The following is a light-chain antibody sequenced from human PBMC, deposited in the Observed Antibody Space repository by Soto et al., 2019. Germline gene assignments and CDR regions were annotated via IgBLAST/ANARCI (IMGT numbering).Light chain of an antibody. Sequence: EIVLTQSPGTLSLSPGERATLSCRASQSVSSSYLAWYQQQPGQAPRLLIYGASSRATGIPDRFSGSGSGTDFTLTISRLEPEDFAVYYCQQYGSSPPVTFGQGTTLEIK. CDR3: QQYGSSPPVT. J-gene: IGKJ2*01. CDR2: GAS. V-gene: IGKV3-20*01. CDR1: QSVSSSY.